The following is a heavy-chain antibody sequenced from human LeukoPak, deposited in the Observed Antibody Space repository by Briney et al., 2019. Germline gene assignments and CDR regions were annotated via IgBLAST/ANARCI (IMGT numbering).Heavy chain of an antibody. D-gene: IGHD1-7*01. V-gene: IGHV4-39*01. J-gene: IGHJ4*02. CDR1: GGSISSSSYY. Sequence: SETLSLTCTVSGGSISSSSYYWGWIRQPPGKGLEWIGSIYYSGSTYYNPSLKSRVTISVDTSKNQFSLKLSSVTAADTAVYYCAMTGTTGDFDYWGQGTLVTVSS. CDR2: IYYSGST. CDR3: AMTGTTGDFDY.